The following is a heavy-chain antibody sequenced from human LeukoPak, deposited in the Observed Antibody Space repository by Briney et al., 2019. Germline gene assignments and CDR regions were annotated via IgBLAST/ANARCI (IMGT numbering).Heavy chain of an antibody. J-gene: IGHJ4*02. V-gene: IGHV3-73*01. CDR2: IKTRAESFDI. CDR3: ARRDCSSFKCYSFDY. D-gene: IGHD2-2*01. CDR1: GFRFSDFD. Sequence: HPGGSLKLSCAASGFRFSDFDIHWVRQTSGKGLEWVGRIKTRAESFDIQYAASVKGRFTLSRDDSKTTASLQMDSLKTEDTAVYYCARRDCSSFKCYSFDYWGQGILVTVSS.